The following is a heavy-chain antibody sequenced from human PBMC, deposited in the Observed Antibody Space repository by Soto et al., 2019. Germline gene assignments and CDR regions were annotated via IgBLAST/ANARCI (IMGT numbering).Heavy chain of an antibody. CDR1: GYTFTSYY. V-gene: IGHV1-46*01. CDR2: INPSGGST. D-gene: IGHD2-2*01. J-gene: IGHJ4*02. Sequence: ASVKVSCKASGYTFTSYYMHWVRQAPGQGLEWMGIINPSGGSTSYAQKFQGRVTTTRDTSTSTVYMELSSLRSEDTAVYYCARDYCSSTSCYRGDYFDYWGQGTLVTVS. CDR3: ARDYCSSTSCYRGDYFDY.